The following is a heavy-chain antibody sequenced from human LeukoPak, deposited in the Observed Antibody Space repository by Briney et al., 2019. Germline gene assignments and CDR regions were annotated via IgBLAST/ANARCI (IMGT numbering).Heavy chain of an antibody. D-gene: IGHD3-22*01. CDR3: ARLTVRGYYDSSGYPSDAFDI. V-gene: IGHV5-51*01. CDR1: GYSFTSYW. J-gene: IGHJ3*02. CDR2: IYPGDSDT. Sequence: GESLKISCKGSGYSFTSYWIGWVRQMPGKGLEWMGIIYPGDSDTRYSPPFQGQVTISADKSISTAYLQWSSLKASDTAMYYCARLTVRGYYDSSGYPSDAFDIWGQGTMVTVSS.